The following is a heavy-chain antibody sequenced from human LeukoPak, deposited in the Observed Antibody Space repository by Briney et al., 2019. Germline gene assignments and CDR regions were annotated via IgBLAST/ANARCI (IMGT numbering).Heavy chain of an antibody. Sequence: GGSLRLSCAASEFTFNNYAMSWVRQAPGKGLEWVSAISGSGGSTYYADSVKGRFTISRDNFKNTLYLQMNSLRAEDTAVYYCAKVIGIQLWLLFFDPWGQGTLVTVSS. J-gene: IGHJ5*02. D-gene: IGHD5-18*01. CDR2: ISGSGGST. CDR3: AKVIGIQLWLLFFDP. V-gene: IGHV3-23*01. CDR1: EFTFNNYA.